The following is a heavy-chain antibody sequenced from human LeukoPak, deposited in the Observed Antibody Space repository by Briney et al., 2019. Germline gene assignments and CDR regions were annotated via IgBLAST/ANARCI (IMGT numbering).Heavy chain of an antibody. CDR2: IYTSGST. Sequence: SETLSLTCTVSGGSISRGSYYWRWLRQPAGKGVEWIGRIYTSGSTNYNPSLKSRVTISVATSKNQFSLKLSSVTAADTAVYYCARVYCSGGSCYSSLDPWGQGTLVTVSS. D-gene: IGHD2-15*01. CDR3: ARVYCSGGSCYSSLDP. CDR1: GGSISRGSYY. V-gene: IGHV4-61*02. J-gene: IGHJ5*02.